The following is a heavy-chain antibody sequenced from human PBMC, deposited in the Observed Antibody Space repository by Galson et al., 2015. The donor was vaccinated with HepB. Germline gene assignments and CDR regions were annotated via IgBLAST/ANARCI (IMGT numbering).Heavy chain of an antibody. D-gene: IGHD5-24*01. V-gene: IGHV3-74*01. CDR3: ARGRVPATNYGMDV. Sequence: VRQAPGKGLVWVSRINSDGSSTSYADSVKGRFTISRDNAKNTLYLQMNSLRAEDTAVYYCARGRVPATNYGMDVWGQGTTVTVSS. J-gene: IGHJ6*02. CDR2: INSDGSST.